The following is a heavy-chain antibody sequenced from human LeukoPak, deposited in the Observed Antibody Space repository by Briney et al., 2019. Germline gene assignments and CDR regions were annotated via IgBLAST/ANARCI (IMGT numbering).Heavy chain of an antibody. V-gene: IGHV3-74*01. J-gene: IGHJ4*02. CDR3: ATLGPPIY. CDR2: ISSDASSI. CDR1: GFTFSSYW. Sequence: GGSLRLSCAASGFTFSSYWMHWVRQAPGKGLMWVTRISSDASSILYADSVKGRFTISRDNAKNTLYLQMNSLRAEDTAVYYCATLGPPIYWGQGTLVTVSS.